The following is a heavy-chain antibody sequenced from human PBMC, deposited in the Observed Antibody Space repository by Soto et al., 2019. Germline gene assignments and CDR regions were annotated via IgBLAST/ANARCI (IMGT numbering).Heavy chain of an antibody. CDR3: AKGPAYYYYSSDYLDV. CDR2: ISGSGSSK. D-gene: IGHD3-22*01. CDR1: GFTFGNYP. J-gene: IGHJ6*02. V-gene: IGHV3-23*01. Sequence: PXGSLRRSCAPSGFTFGNYPMSWVRQAPGKGLEWVSVISGSGSSKYYADSVKGRFTISRDNANNTLYLQMNRLRAENTAVYYCAKGPAYYYYSSDYLDVWGQGTMVTVSS.